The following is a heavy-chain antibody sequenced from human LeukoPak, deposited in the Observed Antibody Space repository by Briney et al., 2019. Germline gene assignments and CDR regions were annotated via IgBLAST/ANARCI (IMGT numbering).Heavy chain of an antibody. J-gene: IGHJ4*02. CDR1: GGSISTFY. Sequence: SETLSLTCTVSGGSISTFYWSWIRQPPGKGLEWIGYIYYSGSTNYSPSLKSRVTISLDTSKNQFSLKLSSVTAADTAVYYCARGYGLGSYYKFFDFWGQGTLVTVSS. D-gene: IGHD3-10*01. V-gene: IGHV4-59*01. CDR2: IYYSGST. CDR3: ARGYGLGSYYKFFDF.